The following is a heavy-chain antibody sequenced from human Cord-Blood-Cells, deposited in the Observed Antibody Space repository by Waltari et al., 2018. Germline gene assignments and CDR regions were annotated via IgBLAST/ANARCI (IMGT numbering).Heavy chain of an antibody. CDR1: GCSISSYY. J-gene: IGHJ4*02. D-gene: IGHD6-19*01. CDR2: IYYSGST. V-gene: IGHV4-59*01. CDR3: ARGPYSSGWYFDY. Sequence: QVQLQASGPGLVTPSATPSLTCTVFGCSISSYYGSWIRQPPGKGLEWIGYIYYSGSTNYNPSLKSRVTISVDTSKSQFSLKLSSVTAADTAVYYCARGPYSSGWYFDYWGQGTLVTVSS.